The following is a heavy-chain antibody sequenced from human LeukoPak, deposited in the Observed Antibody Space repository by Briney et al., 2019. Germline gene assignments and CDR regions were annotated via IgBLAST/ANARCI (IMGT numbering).Heavy chain of an antibody. D-gene: IGHD3-9*01. CDR1: GYSFTNYW. Sequence: GESLKISCKGSGYSFTNYWISWVRQMPGKGLEWMGRIDPSDSYTNYSPSFQGHVTISADKSISTAYLQWSSLKASDTAMYYCATPLGLHYDILTGYAAEDYYYYGMDVWGQGTTVTVSS. CDR2: IDPSDSYT. V-gene: IGHV5-10-1*01. CDR3: ATPLGLHYDILTGYAAEDYYYYGMDV. J-gene: IGHJ6*02.